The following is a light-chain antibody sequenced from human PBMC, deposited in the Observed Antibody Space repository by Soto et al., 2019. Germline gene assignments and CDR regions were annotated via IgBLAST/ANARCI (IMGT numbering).Light chain of an antibody. CDR3: QQYFNWPPYI. Sequence: EIVMTQSPATLYVSPGDRATVSCRASQSISSNLAWYQHKPGHAPRLLIYGASTRATGIPDRFSGSGSGAEFTLTIINLQSEDVAVYFRQQYFNWPPYIFVQGTKLEI. CDR1: QSISSN. V-gene: IGKV3-15*01. CDR2: GAS. J-gene: IGKJ2*01.